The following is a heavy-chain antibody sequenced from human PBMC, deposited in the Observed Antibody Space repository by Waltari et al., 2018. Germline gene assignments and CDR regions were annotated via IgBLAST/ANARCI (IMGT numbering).Heavy chain of an antibody. CDR1: GGSFSGYY. D-gene: IGHD6-6*01. CDR3: ARGLRIAARQARWFDP. J-gene: IGHJ5*02. V-gene: IGHV4-34*01. Sequence: QVQLQQWCAGLLKPSETLSLTCAVNGGSFSGYYWIWIPQPPGKGLEWIGEINHSGSTNYNPSLKSRVTISVDTSKNQFSLKLSSVTAADTAVYYCARGLRIAARQARWFDPWGQGTLVTVSS. CDR2: INHSGST.